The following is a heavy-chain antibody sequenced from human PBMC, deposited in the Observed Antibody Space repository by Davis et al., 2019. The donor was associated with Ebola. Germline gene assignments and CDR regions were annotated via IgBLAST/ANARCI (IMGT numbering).Heavy chain of an antibody. CDR3: AGRRVVVAPVLAFDI. CDR1: GGTFSSYA. Sequence: SVKVSCKASGGTFSSYAISWVRQAPGQGLEWMGGIIPIFGTANYAQKFQGRVTITADESTSTAYMELSSLRSEDTAVYYCAGRRVVVAPVLAFDIWGQGTMVTVSS. J-gene: IGHJ3*02. D-gene: IGHD2-15*01. CDR2: IIPIFGTA. V-gene: IGHV1-69*13.